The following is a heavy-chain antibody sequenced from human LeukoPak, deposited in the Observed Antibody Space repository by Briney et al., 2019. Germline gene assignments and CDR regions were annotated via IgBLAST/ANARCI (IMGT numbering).Heavy chain of an antibody. CDR2: ISGSGGST. D-gene: IGHD3-9*01. J-gene: IGHJ6*02. Sequence: GGSLRLSCAASGFTFSSYAMSWVRQAPGKGLEWVSAISGSGGSTYYADSVKGRFTISRDNSKNTLYLKMNSLRAEDTAVYYCARTNYDILTGYSGYYYYGMDVWGQGTTVTVSS. V-gene: IGHV3-23*01. CDR1: GFTFSSYA. CDR3: ARTNYDILTGYSGYYYYGMDV.